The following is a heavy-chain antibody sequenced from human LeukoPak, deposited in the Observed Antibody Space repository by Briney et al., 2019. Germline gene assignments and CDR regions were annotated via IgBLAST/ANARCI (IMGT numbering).Heavy chain of an antibody. V-gene: IGHV4-39*01. CDR3: ARQIVATTHYDY. D-gene: IGHD5-12*01. J-gene: IGHJ4*02. Sequence: PSETLSLTCTVSGGSISSSSYYWGWIRQPPGKGLEWIGSIYHSGSTYYNPSLKSRVTISVDTSKNQFSLKLSSVTAADTAVYYCARQIVATTHYDYWGQGTLVTVSS. CDR2: IYHSGST. CDR1: GGSISSSSYY.